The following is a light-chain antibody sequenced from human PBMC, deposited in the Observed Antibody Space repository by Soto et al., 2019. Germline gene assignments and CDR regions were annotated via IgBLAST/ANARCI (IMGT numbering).Light chain of an antibody. CDR1: QSVSIY. V-gene: IGKV3-15*01. CDR3: QQYINWPPWT. J-gene: IGKJ1*01. CDR2: GAS. Sequence: EIVMTQSPATLSVSPGERATLSCRASQSVSIYLAWYQQKPGQAPRLLIHGASTRATGVPARFSGSGSGTEFTLTISSLQSEDFAVYYCQQYINWPPWTFGQGTKVEIK.